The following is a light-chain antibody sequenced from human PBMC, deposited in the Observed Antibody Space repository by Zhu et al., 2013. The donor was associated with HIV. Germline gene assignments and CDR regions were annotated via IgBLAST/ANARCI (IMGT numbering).Light chain of an antibody. J-gene: IGLJ2*01. Sequence: QSALTQPPSASGSPGQSVTISCTGTNSDIGTYAAVSWYQQHPGKAPKLMIYEDIKRPSGVSNRFSGSKSGNTASLTISGLQAEDEADYYCSSYTSNITLLFGGGTKLTVL. CDR1: NSDIGTYAA. CDR3: SSYTSNITLL. CDR2: EDI. V-gene: IGLV2-14*01.